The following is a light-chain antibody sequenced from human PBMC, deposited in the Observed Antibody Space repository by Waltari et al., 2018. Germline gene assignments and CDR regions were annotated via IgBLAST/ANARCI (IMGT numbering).Light chain of an antibody. CDR1: SSNIGNEY. CDR2: DTL. CDR3: GAWDPSLTAFV. J-gene: IGLJ1*01. V-gene: IGLV1-51*01. Sequence: QSVLTQPPSVSATPGQKVTISCSGSSSNIGNEYVYWYQKLPGTAPKLLVYDTLQIPSGFPARFSGSKSGTSATLGITGLQTGDEAHYYCGAWDPSLTAFVFGTGTEVTVL.